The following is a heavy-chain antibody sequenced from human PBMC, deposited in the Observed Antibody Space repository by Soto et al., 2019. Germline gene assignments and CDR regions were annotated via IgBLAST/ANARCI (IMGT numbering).Heavy chain of an antibody. CDR2: INAGNGNT. D-gene: IGHD3-3*01. CDR3: ARGDYDFWSGYLALHYYYGMDV. V-gene: IGHV1-3*01. J-gene: IGHJ6*02. CDR1: GYTFTSYA. Sequence: ASVKVSCKASGYTFTSYAMHRVRQAPGQRLEWMGWINAGNGNTKYSQKFQGRVTITRDTSASTAYMELSSLRSEDTAVYYCARGDYDFWSGYLALHYYYGMDVWGQGTTVTVSS.